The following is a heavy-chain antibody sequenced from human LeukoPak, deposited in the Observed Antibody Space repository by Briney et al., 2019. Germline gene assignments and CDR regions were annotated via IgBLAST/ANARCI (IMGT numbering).Heavy chain of an antibody. CDR2: INSDGSST. V-gene: IGHV3-74*01. J-gene: IGHJ4*02. CDR1: GFTFSSYW. Sequence: GGSLRLSCAVSGFTFSSYWMHWVRQAPGKGLVWVSRINSDGSSTSYADSVKGRFTISRDNSKHTVYLQMNSLRVEDTAVYYCAKDQNWEGGYWGQGTLVTVSS. D-gene: IGHD7-27*01. CDR3: AKDQNWEGGY.